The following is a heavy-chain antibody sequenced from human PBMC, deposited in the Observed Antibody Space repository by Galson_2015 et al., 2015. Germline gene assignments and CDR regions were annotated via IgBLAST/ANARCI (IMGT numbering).Heavy chain of an antibody. CDR2: INPSGGST. D-gene: IGHD2-15*01. CDR1: GGTFTSYY. CDR3: ARDAQLRGGGYYYDMDV. Sequence: SVKVSCKASGGTFTSYYMHWVRQAPGQGLEWMGIINPSGGSTSYAQKFQGRVTMTRDTSTSTVYMELSSLRSEDTAVYYCARDAQLRGGGYYYDMDVWGQGTTVTVSS. V-gene: IGHV1-46*01. J-gene: IGHJ6*02.